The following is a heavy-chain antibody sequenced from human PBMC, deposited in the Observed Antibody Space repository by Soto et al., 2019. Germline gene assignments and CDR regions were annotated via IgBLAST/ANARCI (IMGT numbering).Heavy chain of an antibody. CDR2: IDPSDSYT. D-gene: IGHD2-2*01. J-gene: IGHJ6*02. Sequence: PGESLKISCKGSGYSFTSYWISWVRQMPGKGLECMGRIDPSDSYTNYSPSSQGHVTISADKSISTAYLQWSSLKASDTAMYYCSRTPTSGYCSSTSCPYYYGMDVWGQGTTVTVSS. CDR3: SRTPTSGYCSSTSCPYYYGMDV. V-gene: IGHV5-10-1*01. CDR1: GYSFTSYW.